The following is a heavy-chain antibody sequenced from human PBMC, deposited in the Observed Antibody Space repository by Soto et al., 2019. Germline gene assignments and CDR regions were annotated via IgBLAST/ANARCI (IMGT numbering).Heavy chain of an antibody. CDR3: ARARGVLLWFGEYAPFDY. CDR1: GFTFSSYW. V-gene: IGHV3-7*03. D-gene: IGHD3-10*01. Sequence: EVQLVESGGGLVQPGGSLRLSCAASGFTFSSYWMSWVRQAPGKGLEWVANIKQDGSEKYYVDSVKGRFTISRDNAKNSLYLQMNSLRAEDTAVYYCARARGVLLWFGEYAPFDYWGQGTLVTVSS. CDR2: IKQDGSEK. J-gene: IGHJ4*02.